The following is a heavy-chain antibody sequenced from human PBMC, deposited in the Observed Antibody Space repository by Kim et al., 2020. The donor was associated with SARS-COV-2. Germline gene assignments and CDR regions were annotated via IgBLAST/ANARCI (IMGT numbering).Heavy chain of an antibody. CDR2: IYYDGSKK. J-gene: IGHJ5*02. D-gene: IGHD6-13*01. CDR1: RFTFSSYA. CDR3: ARDSGRQQLFTYYP. Sequence: GGSLRLSCAASRFTFSSYAMHWVRQAPGKGLEWVAVIYYDGSKKYYADSVRGRFTISRDNSKNTLYLQMNSLRADDTAIYYCARDSGRQQLFTYYPWGQGALVTVSS. V-gene: IGHV3-30*04.